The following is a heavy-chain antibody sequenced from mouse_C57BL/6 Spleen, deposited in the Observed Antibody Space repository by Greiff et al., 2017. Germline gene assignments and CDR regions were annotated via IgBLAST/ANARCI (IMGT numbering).Heavy chain of an antibody. CDR1: GFTFSSYA. CDR3: TRDSYYYGSSYRFDV. V-gene: IGHV5-9-1*02. CDR2: ISSGGDYI. J-gene: IGHJ1*03. Sequence: EVQLVESGEGLVKPGGSLKLSCAASGFTFSSYAMSWVRQTPEKRLEWVAYISSGGDYIYYADTVKGRFTISRDNARNTLYLQMSSLKSEDTAMYYCTRDSYYYGSSYRFDVWGTGTTVTVSS. D-gene: IGHD1-1*01.